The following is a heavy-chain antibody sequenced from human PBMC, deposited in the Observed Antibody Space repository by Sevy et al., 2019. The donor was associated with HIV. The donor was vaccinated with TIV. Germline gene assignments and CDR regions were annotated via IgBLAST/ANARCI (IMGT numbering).Heavy chain of an antibody. Sequence: ASETLSLTCPVSGYSITSGYLWGWIRQPPGKGLEWIGSVYHSGSTYYNPSLNSRVIISVDTSRNQFSLKLNSVTAADTAVYYCARHSHGSGTYYVPFDSWGQGTLVTVSS. V-gene: IGHV4-38-2*01. CDR1: GYSITSGYL. CDR3: ARHSHGSGTYYVPFDS. J-gene: IGHJ4*02. D-gene: IGHD3-10*01. CDR2: VYHSGST.